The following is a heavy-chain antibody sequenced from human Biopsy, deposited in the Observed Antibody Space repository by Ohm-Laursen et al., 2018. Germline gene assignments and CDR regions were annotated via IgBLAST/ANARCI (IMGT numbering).Heavy chain of an antibody. Sequence: GFSVKVSCKVSGYTLTELSMHWVRQAPGKGLEWMGGFAPENGKTVYAQNFQARVSMTEDTSTDTAYMELRSLRSEDTAVYYCAADINVWNVNYWGQGTQVTVSS. CDR2: FAPENGKT. CDR3: AADINVWNVNY. CDR1: GYTLTELS. V-gene: IGHV1-24*01. J-gene: IGHJ4*02. D-gene: IGHD1-1*01.